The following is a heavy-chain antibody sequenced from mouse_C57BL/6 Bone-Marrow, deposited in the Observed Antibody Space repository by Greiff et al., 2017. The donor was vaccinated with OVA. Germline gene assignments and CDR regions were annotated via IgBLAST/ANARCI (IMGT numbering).Heavy chain of an antibody. CDR2: IDPSDSET. V-gene: IGHV1-52*01. CDR1: GYTFTSYW. CDR3: AREGGSYGYFDV. J-gene: IGHJ1*03. Sequence: VQLQQPGAELVRPGSSVKLSCKASGYTFTSYWMHWVKQRPIQGLEWIGNIDPSDSETHYNQKFKDKATLTVDKSSSTAYMQLSSLTSEDSAVCYWAREGGSYGYFDVGGTGTTVTVSA. D-gene: IGHD3-1*01.